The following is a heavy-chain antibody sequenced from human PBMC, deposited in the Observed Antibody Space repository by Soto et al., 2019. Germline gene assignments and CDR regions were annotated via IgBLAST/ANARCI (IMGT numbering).Heavy chain of an antibody. CDR2: IIPLLGIA. CDR1: GGTFSSYT. Sequence: QVQLVQSGAEVKKPGSSVKVSCKASGGTFSSYTISWVRQAPGQGLEWMGRIIPLLGIAHYAQKFQGRVRITADKSTSTAYMELSSLRPEDRAVYYCARAGGMGWAYCGLTAGDYRGQGTLVTVSS. D-gene: IGHD2-21*01. CDR3: ARAGGMGWAYCGLTAGDY. J-gene: IGHJ4*02. V-gene: IGHV1-69*02.